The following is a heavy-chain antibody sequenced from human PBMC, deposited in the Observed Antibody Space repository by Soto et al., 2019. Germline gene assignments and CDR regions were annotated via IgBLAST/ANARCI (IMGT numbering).Heavy chain of an antibody. Sequence: GASVKVSCKASGGTFSSYAISWVRQAPGQGLEWMGGIIPIFGTANYAQKFQGRVTITADESTSTAYMELSSLRSEDTAVYYCASHNLITGTSRDYYGMDVWGQGTTVTVSS. CDR3: ASHNLITGTSRDYYGMDV. J-gene: IGHJ6*02. D-gene: IGHD1-7*01. CDR1: GGTFSSYA. V-gene: IGHV1-69*13. CDR2: IIPIFGTA.